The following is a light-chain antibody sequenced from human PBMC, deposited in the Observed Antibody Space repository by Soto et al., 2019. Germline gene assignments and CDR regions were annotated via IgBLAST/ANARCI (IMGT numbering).Light chain of an antibody. Sequence: IQLTQSPASLSASVGDKVTITCRASQDIRGALACYQQSPGEAPRVLIYDASTLESGVPSSFSGSSSGTHFTLTISGLQPEDFATYYCQQFLYYPITFGQGTRLE. CDR3: QQFLYYPIT. J-gene: IGKJ5*01. CDR1: QDIRGA. V-gene: IGKV1-13*01. CDR2: DAS.